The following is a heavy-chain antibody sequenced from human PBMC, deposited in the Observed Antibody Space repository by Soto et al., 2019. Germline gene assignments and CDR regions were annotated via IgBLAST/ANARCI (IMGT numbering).Heavy chain of an antibody. V-gene: IGHV1-18*01. Sequence: GASVKVSCKASGYTFTSYGISWVRQAPGQGPEWMGWISAYNGNTNYAQKLQGRVTMTTDTSTSTAYMELRSLRSDDTAVYYCARVYSYGFSYYYYYMDVWGKGTTVTVSS. J-gene: IGHJ6*03. CDR1: GYTFTSYG. D-gene: IGHD5-18*01. CDR2: ISAYNGNT. CDR3: ARVYSYGFSYYYYYMDV.